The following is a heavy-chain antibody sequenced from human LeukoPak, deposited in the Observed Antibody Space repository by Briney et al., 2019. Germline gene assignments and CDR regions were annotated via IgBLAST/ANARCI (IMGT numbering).Heavy chain of an antibody. J-gene: IGHJ6*02. CDR1: GGSISSYY. CDR3: ARVGYDSSGYLYGMDV. V-gene: IGHV4-59*01. CDR2: IYYSGST. D-gene: IGHD3-22*01. Sequence: PSETLSLTCTVSGGSISSYYWSWIRQPPGKGLEWIGYIYYSGSTNYNPSLKSRVTISVVTSKNQFSLKLSSVTAADTAVYYCARVGYDSSGYLYGMDVWGQGTTVTVSS.